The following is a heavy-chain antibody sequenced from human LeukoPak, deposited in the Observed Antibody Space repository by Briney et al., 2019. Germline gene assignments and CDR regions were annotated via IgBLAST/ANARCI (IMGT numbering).Heavy chain of an antibody. D-gene: IGHD6-19*01. V-gene: IGHV3-23*01. CDR1: GFTFSSYA. J-gene: IGHJ4*02. CDR2: ISGSGGST. Sequence: PGGSLRLSCAASGFTFSSYAMSWVRQAPGKRLEWVSAISGSGGSTYYADSVKGRFTISRDNSKNTLYLQMNSLRAEDTAVYYCAKDSQRGIAVAGKGYYFDYWGQGTLVTVSS. CDR3: AKDSQRGIAVAGKGYYFDY.